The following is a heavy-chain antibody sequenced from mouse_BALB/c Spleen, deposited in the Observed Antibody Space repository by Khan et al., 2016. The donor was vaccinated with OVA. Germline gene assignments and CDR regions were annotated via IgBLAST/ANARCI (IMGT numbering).Heavy chain of an antibody. D-gene: IGHD1-1*01. Sequence: QVRLQQSGAELMKPGASVKISCKATGYTFSSYWIEWVKQRPGHGLEWIGEILPGSNSTNYNERFKGKATITADTSSNKAYMQLSSLTSEDSAIYYCARGNYYGSTAWFGYWGQGTLVTVSA. CDR1: GYTFSSYW. CDR3: ARGNYYGSTAWFGY. J-gene: IGHJ3*01. V-gene: IGHV1-9*01. CDR2: ILPGSNST.